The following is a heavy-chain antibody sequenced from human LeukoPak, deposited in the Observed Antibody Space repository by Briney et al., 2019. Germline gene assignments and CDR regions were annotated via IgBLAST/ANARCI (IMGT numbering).Heavy chain of an antibody. CDR3: ARRAYVWGSYRYYYFDY. D-gene: IGHD3-16*02. Sequence: GRSLRLSCAASGFTFSSYWMSWVRQAPGKGLEWVANIKQDGSEKYYVDSVKGRFTIPRDNAKNSLYLQMNSLRAEDTAVYYCARRAYVWGSYRYYYFDYWGQGTLVTVSS. J-gene: IGHJ4*02. CDR2: IKQDGSEK. CDR1: GFTFSSYW. V-gene: IGHV3-7*01.